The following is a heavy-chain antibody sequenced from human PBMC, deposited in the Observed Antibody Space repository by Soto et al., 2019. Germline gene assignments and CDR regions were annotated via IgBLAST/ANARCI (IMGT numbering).Heavy chain of an antibody. V-gene: IGHV3-23*01. J-gene: IGHJ6*02. D-gene: IGHD6-13*01. CDR3: AKEFWSYIGSSFPGMDV. CDR2: ISGSGGST. Sequence: GGSLRLSCAASGFTFSSYAMSWVRQAPGKGLEWVSAISGSGGSTYYADSVKGRFTISRDNSKNTLYLQMNSLRAEDTAVYYCAKEFWSYIGSSFPGMDVWGQGTTVRVSS. CDR1: GFTFSSYA.